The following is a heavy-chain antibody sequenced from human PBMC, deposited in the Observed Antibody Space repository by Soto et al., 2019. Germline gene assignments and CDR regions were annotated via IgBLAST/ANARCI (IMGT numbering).Heavy chain of an antibody. D-gene: IGHD2-21*01. CDR1: GGSISSSSYY. J-gene: IGHJ4*02. Sequence: QLQLQESGPGLVKPSETLSLTCTVSGGSISSSSYYWGWIRQPPGKGLEWIGSIYYSGSTYYNPSLKSRVTISVDTSKNQFSLKLSSVTATDTAVYYCASPKGYSPYPSFDYWGQGTLVTVSS. CDR2: IYYSGST. CDR3: ASPKGYSPYPSFDY. V-gene: IGHV4-39*01.